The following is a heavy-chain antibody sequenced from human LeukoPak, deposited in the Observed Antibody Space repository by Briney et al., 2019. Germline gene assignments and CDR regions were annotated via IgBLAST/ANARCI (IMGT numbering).Heavy chain of an antibody. J-gene: IGHJ5*02. Sequence: GGSLRLSCAASGFTFSDYYMSWIRQAPGKGLEWVSYISSSGSTIYYADSVKGRFTISRDNSKNTLYLQMNSLRAEDTAVYYCAKEHYGSGSYLIPGSFDPWGQGTLVTVSS. CDR2: ISSSGSTI. V-gene: IGHV3-11*01. D-gene: IGHD3-10*01. CDR3: AKEHYGSGSYLIPGSFDP. CDR1: GFTFSDYY.